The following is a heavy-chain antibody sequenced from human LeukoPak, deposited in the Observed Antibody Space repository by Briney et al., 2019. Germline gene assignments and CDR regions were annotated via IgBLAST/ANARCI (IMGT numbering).Heavy chain of an antibody. J-gene: IGHJ5*02. CDR3: ARDRAVVPAAYLRFDP. CDR1: GYTFTGYY. CDR2: INPNSGGT. D-gene: IGHD2-2*01. Sequence: ASVKVSCKASGYTFTGYYMHWVRQAPGQGLEWMGWINPNSGGTNYAQKFQGWVTMTRGTSISTAYMELSRLRSDDTAVYYCARDRAVVPAAYLRFDPWGQGTLVTVSS. V-gene: IGHV1-2*04.